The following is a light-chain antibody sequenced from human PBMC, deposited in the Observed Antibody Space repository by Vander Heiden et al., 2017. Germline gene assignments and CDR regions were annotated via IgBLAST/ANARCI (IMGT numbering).Light chain of an antibody. V-gene: IGKV3-11*01. CDR3: QQCTNWPPEYT. Sequence: ESVWTQSPATLSLSPGERATFSCRVSQSVNYFAWYQQKPGQAPRLLIYGASNRATGIPARFSGSGSGADFTLTISSLEPEDSAIYYCQQCTNWPPEYTFGQGTKLEIK. CDR2: GAS. CDR1: QSVNY. J-gene: IGKJ2*01.